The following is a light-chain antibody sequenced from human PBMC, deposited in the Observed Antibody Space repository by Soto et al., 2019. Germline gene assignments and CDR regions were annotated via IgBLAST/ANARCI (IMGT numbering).Light chain of an antibody. CDR3: FSYTASDMWV. J-gene: IGLJ3*02. CDR2: EVT. CDR1: SSDVGAYNF. V-gene: IGLV2-14*01. Sequence: QSVLTQPASVSGSPGQSITISCTGTSSDVGAYNFVSWYQHHPGRAPKLIIYEVTIRPSGVSNRFSGSKSGNTASLTISGLQAEDEADYYCFSYTASDMWVFGGGTKLTVL.